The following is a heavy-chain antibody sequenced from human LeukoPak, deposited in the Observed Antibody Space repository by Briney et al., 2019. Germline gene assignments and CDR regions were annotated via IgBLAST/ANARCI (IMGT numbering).Heavy chain of an antibody. D-gene: IGHD2-2*01. J-gene: IGHJ3*01. CDR1: GLPFKNAW. Sequence: GGSLRLSCAASGLPFKNAWMTWVRQGPGEGLEWVGRIKSKSERGTTDYAAPVKGRFTISGDDSKNTLYLEMTSLKSEDTAVYYCATDFSPVVIVPAAPRGAFHFWGQGTLVSVSS. CDR3: ATDFSPVVIVPAAPRGAFHF. CDR2: IKSKSERGTT. V-gene: IGHV3-15*01.